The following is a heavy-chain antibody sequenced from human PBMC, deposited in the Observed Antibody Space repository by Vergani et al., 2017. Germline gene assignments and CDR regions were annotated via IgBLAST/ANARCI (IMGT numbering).Heavy chain of an antibody. CDR2: ISGSGGST. Sequence: EVQLLESGGGLVQPGGSLRLSCATSGFTFSSYAMSWVRQAPGKGLEWVSAISGSGGSTYYADSVKGRFTISRDNSKNTLYLQMNSLRAEDTAVYYCAKDDKEQPYYFDYWGQGTLVTVSS. D-gene: IGHD6-13*01. V-gene: IGHV3-23*01. CDR1: GFTFSSYA. J-gene: IGHJ4*02. CDR3: AKDDKEQPYYFDY.